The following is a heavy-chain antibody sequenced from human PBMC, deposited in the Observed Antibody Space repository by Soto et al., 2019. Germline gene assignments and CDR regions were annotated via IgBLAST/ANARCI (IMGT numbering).Heavy chain of an antibody. Sequence: PGGSLRLSCAASGFTFSNYAMHWVRQAPGKGLEWVAVISYDGSNKYYADSVKGRFTISRDNSKNTLYLQMNSLRAEDTAVYYCARPIVLVPAAPPGYSYGYDAFDIWGQGTMVTVSS. J-gene: IGHJ3*02. CDR1: GFTFSNYA. CDR3: ARPIVLVPAAPPGYSYGYDAFDI. V-gene: IGHV3-30-3*01. CDR2: ISYDGSNK. D-gene: IGHD2-2*01.